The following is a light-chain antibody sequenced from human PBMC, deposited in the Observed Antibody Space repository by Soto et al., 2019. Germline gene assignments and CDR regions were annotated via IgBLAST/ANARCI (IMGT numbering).Light chain of an antibody. V-gene: IGLV2-8*01. CDR3: TSYAGSNNLV. J-gene: IGLJ3*02. Sequence: QSALTQPPSASGSPGQSVTISCTGTSSDIGGYNSVSWYQQHPGKAPRLMIYEVNKRPSGVPDRFSGSKSGYTASLTVSGLQAEDEADYYCTSYAGSNNLVFAGGTQLTVL. CDR2: EVN. CDR1: SSDIGGYNS.